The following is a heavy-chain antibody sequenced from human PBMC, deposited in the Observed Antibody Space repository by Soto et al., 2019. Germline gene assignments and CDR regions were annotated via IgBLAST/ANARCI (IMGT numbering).Heavy chain of an antibody. CDR2: ISSSSSYI. CDR3: ASLLYYYDSSGYYY. V-gene: IGHV3-21*01. D-gene: IGHD3-22*01. CDR1: GFTFSSYS. Sequence: GGSLRLSCAASGFTFSSYSMNWVRQAPGKGLEWVSSISSSSSYIYYADSVKGRFTISRDNAKNSLYLQMNSLRAEDTAVYYCASLLYYYDSSGYYYWGQGTLVTVSS. J-gene: IGHJ4*02.